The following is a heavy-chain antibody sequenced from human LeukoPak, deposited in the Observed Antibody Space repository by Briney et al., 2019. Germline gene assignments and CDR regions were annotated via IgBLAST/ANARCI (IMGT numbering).Heavy chain of an antibody. Sequence: GRSLRLSCTVSGFTFEDFAMTSVRQDPGKGLEWVGFIRRRAYGGTTDYAASVKGRFTISIDDSKNIAFLQMNSLKTEDTAIYFCSRDSHGDDVYDYWGQGTLVTVSS. J-gene: IGHJ4*02. V-gene: IGHV3-49*04. D-gene: IGHD1-1*01. CDR3: SRDSHGDDVYDY. CDR1: GFTFEDFA. CDR2: IRRRAYGGTT.